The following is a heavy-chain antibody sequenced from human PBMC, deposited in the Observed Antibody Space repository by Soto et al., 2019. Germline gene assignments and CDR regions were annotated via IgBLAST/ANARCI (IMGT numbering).Heavy chain of an antibody. CDR2: IYYSGST. D-gene: IGHD6-6*01. J-gene: IGHJ6*03. CDR1: GGSISSYY. Sequence: SETLSLTCTVSGGSISSYYWSWIRQPPGKGLEWIGYIYYSGSTNYNPSLKSRVTISVDTSKNQFSLKLSSVTAADTAVYYCARRARMNLPSYYYYYMDVWGKGTTVTVSS. CDR3: ARRARMNLPSYYYYYMDV. V-gene: IGHV4-59*08.